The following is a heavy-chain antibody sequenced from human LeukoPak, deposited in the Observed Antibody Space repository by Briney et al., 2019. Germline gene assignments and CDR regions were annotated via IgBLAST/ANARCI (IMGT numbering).Heavy chain of an antibody. J-gene: IGHJ5*02. CDR2: IYHSGST. Sequence: SSETLSLTCTVSGYSISSGYYWGWIRQPPGKGLEWIGSIYHSGSTYYNPSLKSRVTISVDTSKNQFSLKLSSVTAADTAVYYCARDAISTMVRGVQNNWFDPWGQGTLVTVSS. D-gene: IGHD3-10*01. CDR3: ARDAISTMVRGVQNNWFDP. CDR1: GYSISSGYY. V-gene: IGHV4-38-2*02.